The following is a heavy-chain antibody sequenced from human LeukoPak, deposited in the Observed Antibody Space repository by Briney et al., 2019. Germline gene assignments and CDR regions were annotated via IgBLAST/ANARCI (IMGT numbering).Heavy chain of an antibody. CDR2: INPDSGGT. D-gene: IGHD6-6*01. J-gene: IGHJ4*02. Sequence: GASVKVSCKASGYTFISYYIHWVRQAPGQGLEWMGWINPDSGGTNYAQNFQDRVTMTRDTSISTAYLELNRLKSDDTAVYYCXXXXRXXXSSSMTTPYWGQGTLVTVSS. V-gene: IGHV1-2*02. CDR3: XXXXRXXXSSSMTTPY. CDR1: GYTFISYY.